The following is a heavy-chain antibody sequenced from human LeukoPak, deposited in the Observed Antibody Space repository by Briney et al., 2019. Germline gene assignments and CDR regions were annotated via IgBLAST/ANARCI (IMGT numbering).Heavy chain of an antibody. D-gene: IGHD3-16*01. J-gene: IGHJ4*02. Sequence: PSETLSLTCTVSDGSISGYYWDWLRQSAGKRLEWIGRLYSSGTTNYNPSLTSRVTISVDTSKNQFSLKLTSVTVADTAVYYCARGQLGQDFWGQGTLVIVSS. CDR1: DGSISGYY. CDR2: LYSSGTT. V-gene: IGHV4-4*07. CDR3: ARGQLGQDF.